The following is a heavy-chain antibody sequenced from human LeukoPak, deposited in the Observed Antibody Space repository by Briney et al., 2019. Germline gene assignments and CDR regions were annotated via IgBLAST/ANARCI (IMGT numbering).Heavy chain of an antibody. V-gene: IGHV4-59*02. J-gene: IGHJ3*02. CDR2: LSHSGSS. D-gene: IGHD2-2*01. CDR1: GGSVSSYY. Sequence: SETLSLSCTVSGGSVSSYYWSWIRRPPGRGLEWIAYLSHSGSSDSNPSLTSRVTTFVDTSKNQFPLKLTSVTAADTAVYYCARARYANAWYAFDIWGHGTMVTVSS. CDR3: ARARYANAWYAFDI.